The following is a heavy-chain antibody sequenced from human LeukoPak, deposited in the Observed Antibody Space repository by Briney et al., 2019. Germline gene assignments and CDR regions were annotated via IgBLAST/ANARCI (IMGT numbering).Heavy chain of an antibody. CDR1: GYTFTSYG. D-gene: IGHD3-22*01. CDR2: ISAHDGTR. CDR3: ARIYYDSSGPLSY. Sequence: ASVKVSCKASGYTFTSYGITWVRQAPGQGLEWMGWISAHDGTRNYALKHEDRVTMTTDTSTSTAYMELRGLRSDDTAVYYCARIYYDSSGPLSYWGQGTLVTVSS. V-gene: IGHV1-18*01. J-gene: IGHJ4*02.